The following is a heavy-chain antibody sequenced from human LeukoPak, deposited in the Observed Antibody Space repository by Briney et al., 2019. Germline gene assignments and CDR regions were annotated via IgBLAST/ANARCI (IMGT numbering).Heavy chain of an antibody. CDR1: GGSFSGYY. V-gene: IGHV4-34*01. CDR2: INRSGST. CDR3: ARVGSSSWFDY. D-gene: IGHD6-13*01. Sequence: SETLSLTCAVYGGSFSGYYWSWIRQPPGKGLEWIGEINRSGSTNYNPSLKSRVTISVDTSKNQFSLKLSSVTAADTAVYYCARVGSSSWFDYWGQGTLVTVSS. J-gene: IGHJ4*02.